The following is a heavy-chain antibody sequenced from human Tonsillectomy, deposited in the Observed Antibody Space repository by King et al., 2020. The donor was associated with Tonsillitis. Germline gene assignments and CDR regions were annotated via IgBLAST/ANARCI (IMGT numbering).Heavy chain of an antibody. CDR1: GFTFSSYG. CDR3: ASGVGFDY. V-gene: IGHV3-30*03. Sequence: VQLVESGGGVVQPGRSLRLSCAASGFTFSSYGMHWVRQAPGKGLEWVAVISYDGSNKYYADSVKGRFTISRDNSKNTLYLQMNSLRAEDTAVYYCASGVGFDYWGQGTLVTVSS. CDR2: ISYDGSNK. J-gene: IGHJ4*02. D-gene: IGHD1-26*01.